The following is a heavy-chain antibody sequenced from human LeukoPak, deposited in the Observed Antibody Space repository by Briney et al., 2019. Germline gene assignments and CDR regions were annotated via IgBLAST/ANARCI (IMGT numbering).Heavy chain of an antibody. CDR1: GYSFTSYW. V-gene: IGHV5-51*01. CDR2: IYPGDSDT. CDR3: ARHGSVVVVTGGSTVDSSGYFQGAFDI. Sequence: GESLKISCKGSGYSFTSYWIGWVRQMPGKGLEWMGIIYPGDSDTRYSPSFQGQVTISADKSISTAYLQWSSLKASDTAMYYCARHGSVVVVTGGSTVDSSGYFQGAFDIWGQGTMVTVSS. J-gene: IGHJ3*02. D-gene: IGHD3-22*01.